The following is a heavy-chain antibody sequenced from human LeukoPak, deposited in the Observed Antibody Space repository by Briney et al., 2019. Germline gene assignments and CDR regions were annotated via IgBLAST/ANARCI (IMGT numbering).Heavy chain of an antibody. CDR3: ARLERYNWFDP. Sequence: SETLSLTCTVSGGSISSSSYYWGWIRQPPGMGLEWIGSMYYSGSTYYDPSLKSLVTISVDTSKNQFSLKLSSVTAADTAVYYCARLERYNWFDPGGQGTLVTVSS. V-gene: IGHV4-39*01. J-gene: IGHJ5*02. CDR1: GGSISSSSYY. D-gene: IGHD1-1*01. CDR2: MYYSGST.